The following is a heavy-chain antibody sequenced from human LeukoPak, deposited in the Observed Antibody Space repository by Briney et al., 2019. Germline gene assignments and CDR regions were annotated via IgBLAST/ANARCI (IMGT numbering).Heavy chain of an antibody. CDR3: AHRRGTTVTKYNWFDP. CDR2: IYWNDDK. J-gene: IGHJ5*02. V-gene: IGHV2-5*01. D-gene: IGHD4-17*01. CDR1: GFSLSTSGVG. Sequence: SGPTLVKPTQTLTLTCTFSGFSLSTSGVGVGWIRQPPGKALEWLALIYWNDDKRYSPSLKSRLTITKDTSKDQVVLTMTNMDPVDTATYYCAHRRGTTVTKYNWFDPWGQGTLVTVSS.